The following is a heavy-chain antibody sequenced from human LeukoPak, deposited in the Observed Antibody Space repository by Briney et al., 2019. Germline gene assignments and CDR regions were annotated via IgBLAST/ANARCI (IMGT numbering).Heavy chain of an antibody. V-gene: IGHV4-4*02. CDR2: VYYSGSP. CDR3: ARGPRK. CDR1: GGSITIGTW. J-gene: IGHJ3*01. Sequence: PSETLSLTCTVSGGSITIGTWWTWVRQPPGQGLEWIGEVYYSGSPNYNSSPKSRVTISLDKTKNQFLLNLTSVTAADTAVYYCARGPRKWGQGTMVTVSS.